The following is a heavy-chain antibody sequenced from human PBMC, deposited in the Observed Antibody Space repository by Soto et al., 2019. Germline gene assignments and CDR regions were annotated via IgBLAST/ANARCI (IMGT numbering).Heavy chain of an antibody. CDR1: GGTLSSYA. J-gene: IGHJ3*02. V-gene: IGHV1-69*13. Sequence: SAEVTCKASGGTLSSYAMSWVRQAAGQGLEWMGGIIPIFGTANYAQKFQGRVTITADESTSTAYMELSSLRSEDTAVYYCARVGSSSSARAFDIWGQGTMVTVS. CDR3: ARVGSSSSARAFDI. D-gene: IGHD6-6*01. CDR2: IIPIFGTA.